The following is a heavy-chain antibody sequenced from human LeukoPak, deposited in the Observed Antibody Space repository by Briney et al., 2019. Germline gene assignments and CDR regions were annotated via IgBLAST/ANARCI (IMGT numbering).Heavy chain of an antibody. Sequence: GGSLRLSCAASGFTFSSYWMHWVRQAPGKGLVWVSRINSDGSSTSYADSVKGRFTISRDNSKNTLYLQMNSLRAEDTAVYYCAKDVKGVAGSGYWGQGTLVTVSS. CDR3: AKDVKGVAGSGY. V-gene: IGHV3-74*01. J-gene: IGHJ4*02. CDR2: INSDGSST. CDR1: GFTFSSYW. D-gene: IGHD6-19*01.